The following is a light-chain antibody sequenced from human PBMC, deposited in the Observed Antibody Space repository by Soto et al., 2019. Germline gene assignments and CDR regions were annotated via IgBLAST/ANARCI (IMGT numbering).Light chain of an antibody. CDR3: QQYNNYPVT. Sequence: DIVMTQSPATLSVSPGERATLSCRASQSISSNLAWYQQKPGQAPRLLIDGASSRATGIPARFSGSGSGTEFTLTISSLQSEDLAVYYCQQYNNYPVTFGQGTRLEIK. CDR1: QSISSN. J-gene: IGKJ5*01. CDR2: GAS. V-gene: IGKV3-15*01.